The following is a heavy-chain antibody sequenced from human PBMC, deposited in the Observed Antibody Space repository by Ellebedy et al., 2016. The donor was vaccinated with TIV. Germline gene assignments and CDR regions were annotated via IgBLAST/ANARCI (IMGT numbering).Heavy chain of an antibody. CDR1: GYTFTNYP. Sequence: AASVKVSCKASGYTFTNYPMNWARQAPGQGLEWMGWINTNTGKPTYAQAFTGRFVFSLDTSVSTAYLQISSLKAEDTAVYYCAAGVFMTVEFYFVYWGQGSPVTVSS. D-gene: IGHD2-21*02. CDR2: INTNTGKP. CDR3: AAGVFMTVEFYFVY. J-gene: IGHJ4*02. V-gene: IGHV7-4-1*02.